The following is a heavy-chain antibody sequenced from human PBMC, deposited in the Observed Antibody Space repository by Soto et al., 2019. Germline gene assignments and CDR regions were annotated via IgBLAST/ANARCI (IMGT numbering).Heavy chain of an antibody. D-gene: IGHD2-15*01. CDR3: AKYSGLIRTAYYFDY. Sequence: VQLLESGGGLVQPGGSLRLSCAASGFTFSTFAMSWVRQAPGKGLEWVSTISGSGGSTYYADSVKGRFTISRDNFKKTLSLQMNSLRVEDTAVYYCAKYSGLIRTAYYFDYWGQGTLVTVSS. J-gene: IGHJ4*02. CDR1: GFTFSTFA. CDR2: ISGSGGST. V-gene: IGHV3-23*01.